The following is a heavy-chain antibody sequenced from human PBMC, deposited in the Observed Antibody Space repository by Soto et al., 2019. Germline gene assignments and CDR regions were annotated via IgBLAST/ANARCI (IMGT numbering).Heavy chain of an antibody. CDR3: AKLGGPTAVAANFDY. Sequence: PGGSLRLSCAASGFTFSSYAMSWVRQAPGKGLEWVSVISGSGASTYYADSVKGRFTISRDNSKNTLFLQMNSLRAEDTAVYFCAKLGGPTAVAANFDYCGQGTLVTVSS. CDR1: GFTFSSYA. D-gene: IGHD6-19*01. J-gene: IGHJ4*02. V-gene: IGHV3-23*01. CDR2: ISGSGAST.